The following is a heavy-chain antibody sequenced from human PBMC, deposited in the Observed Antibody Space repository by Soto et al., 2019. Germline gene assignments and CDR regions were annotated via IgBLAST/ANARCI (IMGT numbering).Heavy chain of an antibody. V-gene: IGHV3-33*01. J-gene: IGHJ6*02. CDR1: GFTFSSYG. D-gene: IGHD2-15*01. CDR3: ASEYCSGRSCYYYGMDV. CDR2: IWYDGSNK. Sequence: WGSLRLSCAASGFTFSSYGMHWVRQAPGKGLEWVAIIWYDGSNKYYADSVKGRFTISRDNSKNTLYLQMNSLRAEDTAVYYCASEYCSGRSCYYYGMDVWGQGTTVTVSS.